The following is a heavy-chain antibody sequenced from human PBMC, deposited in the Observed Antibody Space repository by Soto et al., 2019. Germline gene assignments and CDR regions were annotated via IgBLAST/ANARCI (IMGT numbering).Heavy chain of an antibody. J-gene: IGHJ4*02. D-gene: IGHD5-18*01. CDR2: ITYDSSNK. Sequence: GGSLRLSCAASGFTFSSYAMHWVRQAPGKGLEWVSFITYDSSNKDYADSVKGRFTISRDNAKNSLYLQMNSLRAEDTAVYYCARDYSSYGPFDYWGQGTLVTVSS. CDR3: ARDYSSYGPFDY. V-gene: IGHV3-30-3*01. CDR1: GFTFSSYA.